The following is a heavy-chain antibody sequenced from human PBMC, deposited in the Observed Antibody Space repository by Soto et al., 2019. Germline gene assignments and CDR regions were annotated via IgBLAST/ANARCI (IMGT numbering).Heavy chain of an antibody. V-gene: IGHV1-2*02. CDR1: GYTFTGYY. CDR3: ARGYDFWSGADAFDI. D-gene: IGHD3-3*01. CDR2: INPNSGGT. J-gene: IGHJ3*02. Sequence: ASVKVSCKASGYTFTGYYMHWVRQAPGQGLEWMGWINPNSGGTNYAQKFQGRVTMTRNTSISTAYMELSSLRSEDTAVYYCARGYDFWSGADAFDIWGQGTMVTVSS.